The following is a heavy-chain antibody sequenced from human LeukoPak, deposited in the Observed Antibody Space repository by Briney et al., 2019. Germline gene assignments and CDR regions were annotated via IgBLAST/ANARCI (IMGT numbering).Heavy chain of an antibody. CDR1: GFTFSSYG. Sequence: PGRSLRLSCAASGFTFSSYGMHWVRQAPGKGLEWVAVIWYDGSNKYYADSVKGRFTISRDNSKNTLYLQMNSLRAEDTAVYYCARIDLTASGAGRYYYYGMDVWGKGTTVTVSS. CDR3: ARIDLTASGAGRYYYYGMDV. D-gene: IGHD2-21*02. V-gene: IGHV3-33*01. CDR2: IWYDGSNK. J-gene: IGHJ6*04.